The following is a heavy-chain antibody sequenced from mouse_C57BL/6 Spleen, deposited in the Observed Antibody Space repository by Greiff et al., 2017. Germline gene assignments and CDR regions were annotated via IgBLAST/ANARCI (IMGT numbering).Heavy chain of an antibody. CDR2: ISDGGSYT. V-gene: IGHV5-4*01. Sequence: DVKLVESWGGLVKPGGSLKLSCAASGFTFSSYAMSWVRQTPEKRLEWVATISDGGSYTYYPDNVKGRFTISRDNAKNNLYLQMSHLKSEDTAMYYCARDQGDSSGHFDYWGQGTTLTVSS. J-gene: IGHJ2*01. CDR3: ARDQGDSSGHFDY. CDR1: GFTFSSYA. D-gene: IGHD3-2*02.